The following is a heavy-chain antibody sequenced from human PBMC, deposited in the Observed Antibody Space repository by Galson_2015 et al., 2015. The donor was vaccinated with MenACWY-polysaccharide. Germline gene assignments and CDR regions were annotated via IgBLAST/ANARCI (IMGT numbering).Heavy chain of an antibody. J-gene: IGHJ4*02. CDR1: GYTFTTHY. CDR3: ARGGGRYYFDY. Sequence: SVKVSCKASGYTFTTHYFHWLRQAPGKGLEWMGSINPNRGATTYAQRFQGRIMMTRDTSISTVYMELSSLKADDTAVYYCARGGGRYYFDYWGQGTLVTVSS. CDR2: INPNRGAT. V-gene: IGHV1-2*02. D-gene: IGHD1-26*01.